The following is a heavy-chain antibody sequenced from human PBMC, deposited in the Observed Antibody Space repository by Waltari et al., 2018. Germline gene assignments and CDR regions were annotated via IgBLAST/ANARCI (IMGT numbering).Heavy chain of an antibody. V-gene: IGHV3-30*01. D-gene: IGHD4-17*01. CDR2: ISYDGSNK. Sequence: QVQLVESGGGVVQPGRSLRLSCAASGFTFSSYAMHWVRQAPGKGLEWVAVISYDGSNKDDADSVKGRFTISRDNSKNTLYLQMNSLRAEDTAVYYCAREGTDGDNGRWFDYWGQGTLVTVSS. CDR1: GFTFSSYA. J-gene: IGHJ4*02. CDR3: AREGTDGDNGRWFDY.